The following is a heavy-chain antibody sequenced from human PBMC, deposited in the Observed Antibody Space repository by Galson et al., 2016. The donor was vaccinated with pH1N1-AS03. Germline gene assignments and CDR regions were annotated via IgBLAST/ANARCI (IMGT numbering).Heavy chain of an antibody. CDR3: ATYGSGSRGGFDY. Sequence: SVKVSCKASGYTFSRYYMHWMRQAPGQGPEWMGVIDPSIGSTTYAQKFQGRVNITRDTATTTAYMELRSLRSDDTAVYYCATYGSGSRGGFDYWGQGALITVSS. CDR2: IDPSIGST. CDR1: GYTFSRYY. V-gene: IGHV1-46*01. D-gene: IGHD3-10*01. J-gene: IGHJ4*02.